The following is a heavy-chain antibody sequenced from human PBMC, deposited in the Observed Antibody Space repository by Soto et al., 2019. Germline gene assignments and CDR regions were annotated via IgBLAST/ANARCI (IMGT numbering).Heavy chain of an antibody. J-gene: IGHJ4*02. V-gene: IGHV4-59*01. Sequence: WETLSLTCTVSGGSISSYYWSWIRPPPGKGLEWIGYIYYSGSTNYNPSLKSRVTISVDTSKNQFSLKLSSVTAADTAVYYCARDGYYYDSSGYQRVYYFDYWGQGTLVTVSP. CDR2: IYYSGST. CDR3: ARDGYYYDSSGYQRVYYFDY. CDR1: GGSISSYY. D-gene: IGHD3-22*01.